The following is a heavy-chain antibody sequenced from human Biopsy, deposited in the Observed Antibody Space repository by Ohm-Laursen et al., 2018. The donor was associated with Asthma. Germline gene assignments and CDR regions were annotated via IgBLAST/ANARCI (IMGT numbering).Heavy chain of an antibody. Sequence: SLRLSCAASGFVFSQCGMHWVRQGPGKGLEWVAHVSSDGHDKYYEDSVKGRFTISRDNSRNRLYLQINRLTVEDSAVYFCARQSGQDCDDTSAFDAWGQGTKVAVSS. J-gene: IGHJ3*01. CDR3: ARQSGQDCDDTSAFDA. CDR2: VSSDGHDK. V-gene: IGHV3-30*03. CDR1: GFVFSQCG. D-gene: IGHD3-22*01.